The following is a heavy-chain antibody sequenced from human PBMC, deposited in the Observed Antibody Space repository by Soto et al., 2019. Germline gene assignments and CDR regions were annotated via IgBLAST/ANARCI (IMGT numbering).Heavy chain of an antibody. Sequence: GGSLRLSCAASGFTFSNAWMNWVRQAPGKGLEWVGRIKSKTDGGTTDYAAPVKGRFTISRDDSKNTLYLQMNSLKTEDTAVYYCTTDPRGSIAVAGMFYWGQGTLVTVSS. CDR2: IKSKTDGGTT. CDR3: TTDPRGSIAVAGMFY. J-gene: IGHJ4*02. CDR1: GFTFSNAW. V-gene: IGHV3-15*07. D-gene: IGHD6-19*01.